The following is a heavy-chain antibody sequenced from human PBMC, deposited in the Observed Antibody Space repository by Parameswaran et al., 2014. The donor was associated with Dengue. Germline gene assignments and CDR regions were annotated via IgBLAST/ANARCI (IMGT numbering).Heavy chain of an antibody. Sequence: WIRQPQEGLEWVSSISSSSSYIYYADSVKGRFTISRDNAKNSLYLQMNSLRAEDTAVYYCARDTQDFWSGYHDYWGQGTLVTVSS. D-gene: IGHD3-3*01. CDR3: ARDTQDFWSGYHDY. CDR2: ISSSSSYI. V-gene: IGHV3-21*01. J-gene: IGHJ4*02.